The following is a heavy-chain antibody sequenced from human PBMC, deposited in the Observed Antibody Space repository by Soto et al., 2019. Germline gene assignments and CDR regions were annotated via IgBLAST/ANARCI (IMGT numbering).Heavy chain of an antibody. V-gene: IGHV3-21*01. CDR2: ISSGTNYI. Sequence: PGGSLRLSCAASGFTFTTYNMNWVRQAPGKGLEWISSISSGTNYIYFADSVKGRFTIFRDNANNSLFLQMNSLRAEDTGVYYCARGAGPFDYWGQGTLVTVSS. J-gene: IGHJ4*02. CDR3: ARGAGPFDY. CDR1: GFTFTTYN.